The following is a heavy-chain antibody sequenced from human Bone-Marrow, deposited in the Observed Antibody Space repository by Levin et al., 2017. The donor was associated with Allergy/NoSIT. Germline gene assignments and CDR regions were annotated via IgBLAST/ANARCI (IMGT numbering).Heavy chain of an antibody. Sequence: GESLKISCAASGFTFTSYAMSWVRQAPGKGLEWVAAISYDGSDKYYADSVKGRFTISRDSAKNTLYLQMNSLRPEDTAVYYCARDPTTVAGYFDHWGQGALVTVSS. CDR3: ARDPTTVAGYFDH. V-gene: IGHV3-30*04. D-gene: IGHD6-19*01. CDR1: GFTFTSYA. CDR2: ISYDGSDK. J-gene: IGHJ4*02.